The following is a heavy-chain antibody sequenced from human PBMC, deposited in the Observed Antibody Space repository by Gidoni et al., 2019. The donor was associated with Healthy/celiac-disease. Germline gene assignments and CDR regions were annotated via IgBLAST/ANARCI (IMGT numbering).Heavy chain of an antibody. CDR1: GGSISSYY. D-gene: IGHD4-17*01. Sequence: QVQLQESGPGLVKPSETLSLTCTVSGGSISSYYWSWIRQPPGKGLEWIGYIYYSGSTNYNPSLKSRVTISVDTSKNQFSLKLSSVTAADTAVYYCARHGDGDYVFDYWGQGTLVTVSS. V-gene: IGHV4-59*01. CDR2: IYYSGST. CDR3: ARHGDGDYVFDY. J-gene: IGHJ4*02.